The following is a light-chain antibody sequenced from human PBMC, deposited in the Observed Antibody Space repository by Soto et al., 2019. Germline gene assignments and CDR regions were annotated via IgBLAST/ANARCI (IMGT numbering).Light chain of an antibody. J-gene: IGKJ2*01. CDR2: DAS. CDR1: QSVGSY. Sequence: EIVLTQSPATLSLSPGERATLSCRASQSVGSYLAWYQQKFGQAPRLLIYDASNRATGIPARFSGSGSATDFTLTISSLEPEDFAVYYCQQYGATPYTFGQGTKVDIK. V-gene: IGKV3-11*01. CDR3: QQYGATPYT.